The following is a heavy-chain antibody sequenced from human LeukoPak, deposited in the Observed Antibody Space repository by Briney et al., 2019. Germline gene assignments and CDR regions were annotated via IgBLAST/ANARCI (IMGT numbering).Heavy chain of an antibody. D-gene: IGHD6-13*01. CDR1: GGSISSSSYY. V-gene: IGHV4-39*07. Sequence: SETLSLTCTVSGGSISSSSYYWGWIRQPPGKGLEWIGSIYYSGSTYYNPSLKSRVTISVDTSKNQFSLKLSSVTAADTAVYYCARCSPGIAAAEDYWGQGTLVTVSS. J-gene: IGHJ4*02. CDR3: ARCSPGIAAAEDY. CDR2: IYYSGST.